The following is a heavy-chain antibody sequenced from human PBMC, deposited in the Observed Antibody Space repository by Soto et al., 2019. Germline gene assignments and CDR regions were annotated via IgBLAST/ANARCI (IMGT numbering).Heavy chain of an antibody. Sequence: KPSETLYLTCTVSGGSISSNYLSWIRQPPGEGLEWIGYMYDSGRTNFNPSLKSRVTISADSSKNQITLKLTSVTAADTAVYYCAKYYCSSLSCTSFDSWGQGTLVTVYS. CDR1: GGSISSNY. CDR2: MYDSGRT. J-gene: IGHJ4*02. CDR3: AKYYCSSLSCTSFDS. D-gene: IGHD2-2*01. V-gene: IGHV4-59*01.